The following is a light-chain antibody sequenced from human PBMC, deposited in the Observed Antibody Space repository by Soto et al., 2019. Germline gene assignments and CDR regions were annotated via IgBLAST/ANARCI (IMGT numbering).Light chain of an antibody. CDR3: QQHNDWPRT. CDR2: GTS. V-gene: IGKV3-15*01. Sequence: EVVMTQSPATLSVSPGESATLSCRASQSVGSNLAWYQQKPGQPPRLLLYGTSTRATGIPARISGSGSGTEFTLTISSLQSEDFAGYYCQQHNDWPRTFGQGTKVEI. CDR1: QSVGSN. J-gene: IGKJ1*01.